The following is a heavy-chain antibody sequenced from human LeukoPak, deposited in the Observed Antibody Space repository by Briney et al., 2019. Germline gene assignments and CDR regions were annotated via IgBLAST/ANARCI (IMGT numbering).Heavy chain of an antibody. V-gene: IGHV3-30*18. CDR3: AKDGGSFDYYFDY. CDR1: GFTFSSYG. CDR2: IWYGGSNK. J-gene: IGHJ4*02. Sequence: PGRSLRLSCAASGFTFSSYGMHWVRQAPGKGLEWVAVIWYGGSNKYYADSVKGRFTISRDNSKNTLYLQMNSLRAEDTAVYYCAKDGGSFDYYFDYWGQGTLVSVSS. D-gene: IGHD3-9*01.